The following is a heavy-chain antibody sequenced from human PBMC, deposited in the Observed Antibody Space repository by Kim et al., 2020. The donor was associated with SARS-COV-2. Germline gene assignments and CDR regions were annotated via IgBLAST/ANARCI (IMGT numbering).Heavy chain of an antibody. J-gene: IGHJ4*02. Sequence: GGSLRLSCAASGFTFSSYAMSWVRQAPGKGLEWVSAISGSGGSTYYADSVKGRFTISRDNSKNTLYLQMNSLRAEDTAVYYCAKDRAPDYYDSSGYFSDFDYWGQGTLVTVSS. CDR1: GFTFSSYA. CDR3: AKDRAPDYYDSSGYFSDFDY. D-gene: IGHD3-22*01. CDR2: ISGSGGST. V-gene: IGHV3-23*01.